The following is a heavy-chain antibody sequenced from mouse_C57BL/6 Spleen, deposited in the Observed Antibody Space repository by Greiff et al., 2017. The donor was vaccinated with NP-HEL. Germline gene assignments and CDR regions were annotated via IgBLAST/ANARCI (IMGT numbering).Heavy chain of an antibody. CDR2: IDPETGGT. CDR1: GYTFTDYE. CDR3: TRNGYYPDY. V-gene: IGHV1-15*01. Sequence: QVPLQQSGAELVRPGASVTLSCKASGYTFTDYEMHWVKQTPVHGLEWIGAIDPETGGTAYNQKFKGKAILTADKSSSTAYMELRSLTSEDSAVYYCTRNGYYPDYWGQGTTLTVSS. J-gene: IGHJ2*01. D-gene: IGHD2-2*01.